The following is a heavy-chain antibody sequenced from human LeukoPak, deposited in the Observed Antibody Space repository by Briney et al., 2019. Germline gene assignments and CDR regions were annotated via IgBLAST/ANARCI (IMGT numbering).Heavy chain of an antibody. D-gene: IGHD3-22*01. V-gene: IGHV3-53*01. CDR1: GFTVSNNY. Sequence: GGSLRLSCAASGFTVSNNYMSWVRQAPGKGLEWVSLIYSGGNTYYADSVRGRFSISRDNSKNTLYLQMNSLRAEDTAICYCAVYSSLDYWSQGTLVTVSS. J-gene: IGHJ4*02. CDR3: AVYSSLDY. CDR2: IYSGGNT.